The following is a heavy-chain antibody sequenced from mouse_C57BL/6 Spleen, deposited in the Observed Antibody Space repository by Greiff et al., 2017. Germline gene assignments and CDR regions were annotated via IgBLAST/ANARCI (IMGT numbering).Heavy chain of an antibody. CDR3: ARSTGTRYFDV. V-gene: IGHV1-63*01. J-gene: IGHJ1*03. Sequence: VQLQQSGAELVRPGTSVKMSCKASGYTFTNYWIGWAKQRPGHGLEWIGDIYPGGGYTNYNEKFKGKATLNADKSSSTAYMQFSSLTSEDSAIYYCARSTGTRYFDVWGTGTTVTVSS. D-gene: IGHD4-1*01. CDR1: GYTFTNYW. CDR2: IYPGGGYT.